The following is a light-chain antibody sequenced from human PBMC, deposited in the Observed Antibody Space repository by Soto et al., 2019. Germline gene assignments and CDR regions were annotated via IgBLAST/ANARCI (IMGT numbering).Light chain of an antibody. Sequence: QLVLTQSPSASASLGASVKLTCTLSGGHSSYAIAWHQQQPEKGPRYLMKLNSDGSHSKGDGIPDRFSGSSSGAERYLIISSLQSEDEADYYCQTWGTGIHVFGTGTKVTVL. CDR3: QTWGTGIHV. J-gene: IGLJ1*01. CDR1: GGHSSYA. V-gene: IGLV4-69*01. CDR2: LNSDGSH.